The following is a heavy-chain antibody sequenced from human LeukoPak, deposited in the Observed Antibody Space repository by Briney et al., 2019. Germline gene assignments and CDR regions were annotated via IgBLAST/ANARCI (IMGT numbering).Heavy chain of an antibody. J-gene: IGHJ4*02. V-gene: IGHV4-39*01. Sequence: PSETLSLTCTVSGGSISSSSYYWGWIRQPPGKGLEWIGSMYYSGSTYYNPSLKSRDTIFVDTSKNQFSLKLSSVTAADTAVYYCARHTTIFGHFGYWGQGTLVTVSS. CDR2: MYYSGST. D-gene: IGHD3-3*01. CDR3: ARHTTIFGHFGY. CDR1: GGSISSSSYY.